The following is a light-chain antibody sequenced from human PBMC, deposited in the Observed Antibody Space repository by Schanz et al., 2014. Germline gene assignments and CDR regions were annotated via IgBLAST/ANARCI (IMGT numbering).Light chain of an antibody. CDR2: DVS. Sequence: QSALTQSRSVSGSPGQSVTISCTGSSSDVGGYNYVSWYQHHPGKAPKLMIYDVSKRPSGVPDRFSGSKSGNTAFLTVSGVQDDDEADYYCSSYAGSIYVFGTGTKLTVL. V-gene: IGLV2-11*01. CDR3: SSYAGSIYV. CDR1: SSDVGGYNY. J-gene: IGLJ1*01.